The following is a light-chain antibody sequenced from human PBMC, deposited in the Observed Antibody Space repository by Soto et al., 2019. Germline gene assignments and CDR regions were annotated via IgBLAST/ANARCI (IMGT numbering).Light chain of an antibody. J-gene: IGLJ1*01. V-gene: IGLV2-14*01. CDR1: SSDVGGYNY. CDR3: SSYTSSSTRLYV. CDR2: DVS. Sequence: QSALTQPASVSGSPGQSITISCTGTSSDVGGYNYVSWYQQHPGKAPKLMMYDVSNRPSGVSNRFSGSKSGNTASLTISGLQAEDEADYYCSSYTSSSTRLYVFGTGTKLTVL.